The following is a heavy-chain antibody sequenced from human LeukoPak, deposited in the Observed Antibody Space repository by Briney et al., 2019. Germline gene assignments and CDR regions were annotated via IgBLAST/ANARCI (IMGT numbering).Heavy chain of an antibody. CDR3: ARESMYRCGWYYFDY. Sequence: GASVKVSCKASGYTFTSYYMHWVRQAPGQGLEWMGIINPSGGSTSYAQKFQGRVTMTRDTPTSTVYMALSSLRSEDTAVYYCARESMYRCGWYYFDYWGQGTLVTVSS. CDR2: INPSGGST. V-gene: IGHV1-46*01. D-gene: IGHD6-19*01. CDR1: GYTFTSYY. J-gene: IGHJ4*02.